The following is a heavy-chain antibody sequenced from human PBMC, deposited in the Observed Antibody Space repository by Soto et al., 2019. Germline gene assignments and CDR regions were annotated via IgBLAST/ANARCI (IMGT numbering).Heavy chain of an antibody. V-gene: IGHV2-5*02. CDR2: SYWADDK. J-gene: IGHJ3*02. Sequence: QITLKESGPPLVKPTQTLTLTCTFSGFSLSTSGVGVGWIRQPPGKALEWVTLSYWADDKRYSPPLKIMITSTKNTFKRQEFLTMINMFTVDTGTYYCARHIPTGYNDAFDIWGQGTMVTVSS. CDR3: ARHIPTGYNDAFDI. D-gene: IGHD3-9*01. CDR1: GFSLSTSGVG.